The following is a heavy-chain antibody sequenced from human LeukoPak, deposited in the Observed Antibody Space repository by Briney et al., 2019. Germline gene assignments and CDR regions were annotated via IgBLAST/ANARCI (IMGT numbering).Heavy chain of an antibody. J-gene: IGHJ4*02. CDR2: INHSGST. CDR1: GGSFSSYY. V-gene: IGHV4-34*01. D-gene: IGHD1-7*01. Sequence: SETLSLTCAVYGGSFSSYYRNWLRQPPGKGLEWIGEINHSGSTNYNPSLKSRVTISVDTSKNQFSLKLSSVTAADTAVYYCARGELELGGAIDYWGQGTLVTVSS. CDR3: ARGELELGGAIDY.